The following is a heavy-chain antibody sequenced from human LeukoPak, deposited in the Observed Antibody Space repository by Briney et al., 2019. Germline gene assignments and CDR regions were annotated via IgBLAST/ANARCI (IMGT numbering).Heavy chain of an antibody. CDR1: GFTFSSYG. CDR2: MSNSGENT. D-gene: IGHD2-21*02. Sequence: PGGSLRLSCAASGFTFSSYGMQWVRQTPGKGLEWVGIMSNSGENTFYGEAVKGRFTISRDNSQNTLYLQMNSLRPEDTAVYYCAKGGASVTGYVDYWGQGTLVTVPS. J-gene: IGHJ4*02. CDR3: AKGGASVTGYVDY. V-gene: IGHV3-30*18.